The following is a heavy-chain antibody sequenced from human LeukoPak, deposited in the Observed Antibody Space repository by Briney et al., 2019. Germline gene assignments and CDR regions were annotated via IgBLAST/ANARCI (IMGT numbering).Heavy chain of an antibody. V-gene: IGHV4-31*03. CDR3: ARGGGRIQLWFPIGY. CDR2: IYDSGSS. D-gene: IGHD5-18*01. Sequence: SETLSLTCTVSGGSITSGGYYWSWLRQHPGKGLEWIGYIYDSGSSYYNPSLKSRVTISVDTSKNQISLKLSSVTAADTAMYYCARGGGRIQLWFPIGYWGQGTLVTVSS. J-gene: IGHJ4*02. CDR1: GGSITSGGYY.